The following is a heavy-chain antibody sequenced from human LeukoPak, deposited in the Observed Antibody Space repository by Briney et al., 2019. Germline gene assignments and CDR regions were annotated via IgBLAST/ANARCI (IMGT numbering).Heavy chain of an antibody. J-gene: IGHJ6*02. V-gene: IGHV1-46*01. CDR2: INPSGGSP. Sequence: ASVKVSCKASGYTFTRYFVHWVRQAPGQGLEWMGIINPSGGSPNYAQKFQGRVTMTTDASTSTVSMELSSLKTEDTAVYYCTTDIPSISSIQLWSWSWSYGMDVWGQGTTVTVSS. CDR1: GYTFTRYF. CDR3: TTDIPSISSIQLWSWSWSYGMDV. D-gene: IGHD5-18*01.